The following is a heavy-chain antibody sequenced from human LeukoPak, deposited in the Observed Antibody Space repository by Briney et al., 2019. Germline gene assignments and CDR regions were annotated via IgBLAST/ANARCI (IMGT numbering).Heavy chain of an antibody. CDR1: GGTFSSFA. CDR3: ARDRPYDDSSARWFDP. D-gene: IGHD3-22*01. CDR2: IVPIFGTT. Sequence: GSSVKVSCRASGGTFSSFAVSWVRQAPGQGLEWMGTIVPIFGTTNHAEKFQGRVTINADESTRTTYMELSSLTAEDTAIYYCARDRPYDDSSARWFDPWGQGTLVIVSS. J-gene: IGHJ5*02. V-gene: IGHV1-69*15.